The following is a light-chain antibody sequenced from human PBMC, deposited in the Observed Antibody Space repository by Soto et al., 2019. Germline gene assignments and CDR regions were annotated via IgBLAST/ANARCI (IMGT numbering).Light chain of an antibody. CDR2: DTS. CDR1: RSVSTY. Sequence: EIVVTQSPVTLSLSPGDRATLSCRVSRSVSTYLAWYQQKPGQAPRLLIYDTSHMATGIPARLSGSGSGTDFALTISCLEPEDFAVYYCQQRSSWMWAFGQATRVEVK. V-gene: IGKV3-11*01. CDR3: QQRSSWMWA. J-gene: IGKJ1*01.